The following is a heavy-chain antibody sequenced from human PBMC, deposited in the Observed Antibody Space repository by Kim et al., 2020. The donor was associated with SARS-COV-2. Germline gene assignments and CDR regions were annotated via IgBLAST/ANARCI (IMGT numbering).Heavy chain of an antibody. D-gene: IGHD3-22*01. CDR3: ARVSPHYYDSSGYGGYYYYGMDV. V-gene: IGHV3-74*01. J-gene: IGHJ6*02. CDR2: INSDGSST. Sequence: GGSLRLSCAASGFTFSSYWMHWVRQAPGKGLVWVSRINSDGSSTSYADSVKGRFTISRDNAKNTLYLQMNSLRAEDTAVYYCARVSPHYYDSSGYGGYYYYGMDVWGQGTTVTVSS. CDR1: GFTFSSYW.